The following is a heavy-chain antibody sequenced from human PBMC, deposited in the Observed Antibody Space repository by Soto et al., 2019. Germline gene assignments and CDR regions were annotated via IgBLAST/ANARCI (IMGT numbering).Heavy chain of an antibody. V-gene: IGHV4-30-2*01. CDR3: ARTDAMALRSWFDP. CDR2: IYHSGST. Sequence: QLQLQESGSGLVKPSQTLSLTCAVSGGSISSGGYSWSWIRQPPGKGLEWIGYIYHSGSTYYNPSLKSRVTISVDRSKNQFSLKLSSVTAADTAVYYCARTDAMALRSWFDPWGQGTLVTVSS. D-gene: IGHD2-2*01. J-gene: IGHJ5*02. CDR1: GGSISSGGYS.